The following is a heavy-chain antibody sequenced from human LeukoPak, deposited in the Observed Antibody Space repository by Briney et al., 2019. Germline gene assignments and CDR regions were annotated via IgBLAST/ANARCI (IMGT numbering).Heavy chain of an antibody. J-gene: IGHJ1*01. Sequence: GGSLRLSCAASGFSITGYTMNWVRQAPGRGLELVSSISSSGLYIHYVDSVKGRFTISRDNAKNSLYLQMNSLGAEDTAVYYCARDRYCGGDSSTAEYFQYWGQGTLVTVSS. D-gene: IGHD2-21*02. CDR3: ARDRYCGGDSSTAEYFQY. CDR1: GFSITGYT. V-gene: IGHV3-21*01. CDR2: ISSSGLYI.